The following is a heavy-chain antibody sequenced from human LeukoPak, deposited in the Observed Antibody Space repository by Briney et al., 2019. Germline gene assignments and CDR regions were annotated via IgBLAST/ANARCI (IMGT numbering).Heavy chain of an antibody. CDR3: AKDWGLTLNYGVDV. CDR1: GFTFDDYA. CDR2: ISWNSGSI. V-gene: IGHV3-9*01. Sequence: GGSLRLSCAASGFTFDDYAMHWVRQAPGKGLEWVSGISWNSGSIGYADSVKGRFTISRDNAKNSLYLQMNSLRAEDTALYYCAKDWGLTLNYGVDVWGQGTTVTVS. J-gene: IGHJ6*02. D-gene: IGHD7-27*01.